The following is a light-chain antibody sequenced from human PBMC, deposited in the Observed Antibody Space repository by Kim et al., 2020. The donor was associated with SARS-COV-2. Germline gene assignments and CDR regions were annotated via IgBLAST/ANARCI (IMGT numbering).Light chain of an antibody. Sequence: LSPGERATLSCRASQSVSSYLAWYQQKPGQAPRLLIYDASTRATGIPARFSGSGSGTDFTLTIGSLEPEDFAVYYCQQRGNWPLTFGGGTKVDIK. CDR2: DAS. CDR3: QQRGNWPLT. J-gene: IGKJ4*01. CDR1: QSVSSY. V-gene: IGKV3-11*01.